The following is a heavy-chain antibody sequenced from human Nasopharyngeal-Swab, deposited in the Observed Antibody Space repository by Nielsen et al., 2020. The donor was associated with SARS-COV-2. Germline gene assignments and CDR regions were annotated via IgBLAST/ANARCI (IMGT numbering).Heavy chain of an antibody. Sequence: SETLSLTCTVSGGSISSYYWSWIRQPPGKGLEWIGYTYYSGSTNYNPSLKSRVTISVDTSKNQFSLKLSSVTAADTAVYYCAREGYSSSSLYYYYYYMDVWGKGTTVTVSS. V-gene: IGHV4-59*12. CDR2: TYYSGST. CDR3: AREGYSSSSLYYYYYYMDV. J-gene: IGHJ6*03. D-gene: IGHD6-6*01. CDR1: GGSISSYY.